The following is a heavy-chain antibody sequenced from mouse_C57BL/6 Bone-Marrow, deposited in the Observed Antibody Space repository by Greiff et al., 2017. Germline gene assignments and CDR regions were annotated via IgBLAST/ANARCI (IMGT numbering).Heavy chain of an antibody. CDR2: ISSGGSYT. CDR3: ARQTFGY. Sequence: VQLKESGGDLVKPGGSLKLSCAASGFTFSSSGMSWVRQTPDKRLEWVATISSGGSYTYYPDSVKGRFTISGDNAKNTLYLQMSSLKSEDTAMYYCARQTFGYWGQGTSVTVSS. J-gene: IGHJ4*01. V-gene: IGHV5-6*01. CDR1: GFTFSSSG.